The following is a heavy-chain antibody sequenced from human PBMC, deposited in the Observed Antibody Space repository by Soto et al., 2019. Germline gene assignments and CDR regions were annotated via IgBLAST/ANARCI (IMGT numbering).Heavy chain of an antibody. V-gene: IGHV3-23*01. CDR2: ISASGGST. Sequence: GGSLRLSCAASEFTFSGDAMSWVRQASGRGLEWVSAISASGGSTYYADSVKGRFTISRDNSKHTLYLQMSSLRAEDTAVYYCAKIISGMEAGYTFAVWGQGTMVTVSS. D-gene: IGHD2-2*02. CDR1: EFTFSGDA. J-gene: IGHJ3*01. CDR3: AKIISGMEAGYTFAV.